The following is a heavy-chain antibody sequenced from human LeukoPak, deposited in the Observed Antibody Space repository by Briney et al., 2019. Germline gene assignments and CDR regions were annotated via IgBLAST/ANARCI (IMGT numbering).Heavy chain of an antibody. Sequence: SETLSLTCAVYGVSFSGYYWSWIRQPPGKGLEWIGEINHSGSTNYNPSLKSRVTISVDTSKNQFSLKLSSVTAADTAVYYCATAAAGPPSFDYWGQGTLVTVSS. V-gene: IGHV4-34*01. CDR3: ATAAAGPPSFDY. D-gene: IGHD6-13*01. J-gene: IGHJ4*02. CDR2: INHSGST. CDR1: GVSFSGYY.